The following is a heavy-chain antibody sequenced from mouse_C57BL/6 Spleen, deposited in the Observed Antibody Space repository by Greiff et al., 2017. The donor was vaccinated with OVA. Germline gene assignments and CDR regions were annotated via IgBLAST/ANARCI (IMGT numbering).Heavy chain of an antibody. CDR1: GYTFTSYW. CDR2: IYPGSGST. J-gene: IGHJ4*01. CDR3: ARWLTGSYAMDY. Sequence: QVHVKQPGAELVKPGASVKMSCKASGYTFTSYWITWVKQRPGQGLEWIGDIYPGSGSTNYNEKFKSKATLTVDTSSSTAYMQLSSLTSEDSAVYYCARWLTGSYAMDYWGQGTSVTVSS. D-gene: IGHD4-1*01. V-gene: IGHV1-55*01.